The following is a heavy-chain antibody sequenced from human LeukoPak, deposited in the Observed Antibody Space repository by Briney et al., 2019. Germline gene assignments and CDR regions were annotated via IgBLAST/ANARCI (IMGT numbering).Heavy chain of an antibody. CDR3: ARSIAVAAPDY. CDR2: IYYSGST. D-gene: IGHD6-19*01. Sequence: SETLSLTCTVSGGSISSSSYYWGWIRQPPGKGLEWIGSIYYSGSTYYNPSLKSRVTISVDTSENQFSLKLSSVTAADTAVYYCARSIAVAAPDYWGQGTLVTVSS. CDR1: GGSISSSSYY. J-gene: IGHJ4*02. V-gene: IGHV4-39*01.